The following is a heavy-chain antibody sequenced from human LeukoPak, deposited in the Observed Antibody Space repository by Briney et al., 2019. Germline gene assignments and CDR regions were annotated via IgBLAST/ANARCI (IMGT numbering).Heavy chain of an antibody. V-gene: IGHV3-21*01. Sequence: GGSLRLSCAASGFIFSSYSMNWVRQAPGKGLEWVSSISSSSSYIYYADSVKGRFTISRDNAKISLYLQMNSLRAEDTAVYYCARALPEPSSYDYIWRSYRFLVYWGQGTLVTVSS. CDR2: ISSSSSYI. D-gene: IGHD3-16*02. CDR1: GFIFSSYS. J-gene: IGHJ4*02. CDR3: ARALPEPSSYDYIWRSYRFLVY.